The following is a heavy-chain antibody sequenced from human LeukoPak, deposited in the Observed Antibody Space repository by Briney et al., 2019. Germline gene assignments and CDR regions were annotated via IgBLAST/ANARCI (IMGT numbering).Heavy chain of an antibody. J-gene: IGHJ4*02. CDR2: IYHTGST. V-gene: IGHV4-59*01. Sequence: SETLSLTCAVSGVSITSYYWTWIRLPPGKGLEWIAYIYHTGSTNYNPSLSSRVTMSVDTSKNQFSLKLSSVTAADTAFYYCAAYRFRGDTHYFDYWGQGILVTVSS. CDR1: GVSITSYY. CDR3: AAYRFRGDTHYFDY. D-gene: IGHD3-10*01.